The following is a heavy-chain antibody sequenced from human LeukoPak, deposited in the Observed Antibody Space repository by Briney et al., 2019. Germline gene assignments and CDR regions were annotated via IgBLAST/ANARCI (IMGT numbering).Heavy chain of an antibody. CDR3: AREGIIVAGGTWDY. CDR1: GXSFSDYY. CDR2: PSHSGST. V-gene: IGHV4-34*01. Sequence: SETLSLTCAVYGXSFSDYYGSWLRQPPGKGLEWIGEPSHSGSTNYNPSLKSRVTISVDTSKKQFSLRLTSVTAADTAVYYCAREGIIVAGGTWDYWGQGTLVTVSS. J-gene: IGHJ4*02. D-gene: IGHD6-13*01.